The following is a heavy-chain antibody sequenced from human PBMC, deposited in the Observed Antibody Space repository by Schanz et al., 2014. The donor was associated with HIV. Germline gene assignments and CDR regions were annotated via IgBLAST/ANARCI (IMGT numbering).Heavy chain of an antibody. Sequence: EVQLLESGRGLVQPGGSLRLSCTASGLPFSTYAMSWVRQAPGKGLEWLAGVSRSGANTYYADSVKGRFTISRDNSENTLFLQVNSLRAEDTAVYYCSTSGYYPPDLWGRGTLVTVSS. D-gene: IGHD3-3*01. V-gene: IGHV3-23*01. CDR3: STSGYYPPDL. CDR1: GLPFSTYA. CDR2: VSRSGANT. J-gene: IGHJ2*01.